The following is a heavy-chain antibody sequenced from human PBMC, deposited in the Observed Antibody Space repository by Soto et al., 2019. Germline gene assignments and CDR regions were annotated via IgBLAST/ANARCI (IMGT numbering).Heavy chain of an antibody. CDR3: ASSHAGAHITAAVH. V-gene: IGHV4-30-2*01. CDR1: GGSISSGGYS. CDR2: IYHSGST. J-gene: IGHJ4*02. D-gene: IGHD6-13*01. Sequence: QLQLQESGSGLVKPSQTLSLTCAVSGGSISSGGYSWSWIRQPPGKGLEWIGYIYHSGSTYYNPSLQSRVTLSVDRSKNQFSLKLSSVTAADTAVYYCASSHAGAHITAAVHWGQGTLVTVSS.